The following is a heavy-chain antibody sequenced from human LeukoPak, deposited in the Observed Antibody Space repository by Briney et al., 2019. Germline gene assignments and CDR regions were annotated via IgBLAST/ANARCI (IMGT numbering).Heavy chain of an antibody. J-gene: IGHJ2*01. D-gene: IGHD4-17*01. V-gene: IGHV4-4*07. CDR2: IYTSGST. Sequence: SETLSLTCTVSGGSVSSNYWSWIRQPAGKGLEWIGRIYTSGSTNYYPSLKSRVTMSLDTSKNQFSLKLSSVTAADTAVYYCARTVTVTTSWCYFDLWGRGTLVTVSS. CDR1: GGSVSSNY. CDR3: ARTVTVTTSWCYFDL.